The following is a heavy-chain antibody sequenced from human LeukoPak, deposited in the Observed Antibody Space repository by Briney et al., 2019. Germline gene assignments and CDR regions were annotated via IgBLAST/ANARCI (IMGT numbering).Heavy chain of an antibody. Sequence: GGSLTLSCAASGFTFTTYAMNWVRQAPGKGLEWDSVISGSGGSTYYADSVKGRFTISRDNSKNTLYLEVNSLRAEDTAVYYCATPFYFDSSGPYWYFDLWGRGTLVTVSS. CDR3: ATPFYFDSSGPYWYFDL. V-gene: IGHV3-23*01. D-gene: IGHD3-22*01. J-gene: IGHJ2*01. CDR2: ISGSGGST. CDR1: GFTFTTYA.